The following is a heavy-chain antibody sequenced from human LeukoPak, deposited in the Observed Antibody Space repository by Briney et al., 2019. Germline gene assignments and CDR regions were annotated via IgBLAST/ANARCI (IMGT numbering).Heavy chain of an antibody. D-gene: IGHD5-18*01. V-gene: IGHV3-53*01. Sequence: PGGSLRLSCAVSDFTVSTNYMSWVRQAPGKGLEWVSIIYSAGSTYYADSVKGRFTISRDNAKNTLYLQMNSLRAEDTAVYYCARVVDTHFDYWGQGTLVTVSS. J-gene: IGHJ4*02. CDR3: ARVVDTHFDY. CDR1: DFTVSTNY. CDR2: IYSAGST.